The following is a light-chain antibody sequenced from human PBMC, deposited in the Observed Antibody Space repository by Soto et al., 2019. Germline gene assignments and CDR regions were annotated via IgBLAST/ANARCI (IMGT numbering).Light chain of an antibody. Sequence: DIQMTQSPSSLSASVGDRVTITCRASQGIANYLAWYQQKPGKVPKLLIYAASTLQSGVPSRFSGSGFGTDFTLTISSLQPEDVATNYRQKYNSDPARTFGQGTKVEIK. CDR3: QKYNSDPART. J-gene: IGKJ1*01. CDR2: AAS. CDR1: QGIANY. V-gene: IGKV1-27*01.